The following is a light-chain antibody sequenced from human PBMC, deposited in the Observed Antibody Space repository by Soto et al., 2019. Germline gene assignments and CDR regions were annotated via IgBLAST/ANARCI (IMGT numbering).Light chain of an antibody. J-gene: IGKJ1*01. CDR2: GAS. CDR1: QSVSSN. V-gene: IGKV3D-20*02. CDR3: QQRSSWPPT. Sequence: EIVMTQSPATLSVSPGERATLACRASQSVSSNLAWYQQRPGQAPRLLIYGASSRATGIPDRFSGSGSGTDFTLTISRLEPEDFAVYYCQQRSSWPPTFGQGTKVDIK.